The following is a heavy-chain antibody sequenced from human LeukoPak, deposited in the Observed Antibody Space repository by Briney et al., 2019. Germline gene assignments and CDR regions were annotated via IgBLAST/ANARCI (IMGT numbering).Heavy chain of an antibody. J-gene: IGHJ5*02. CDR2: IKQDGSEK. Sequence: GGSLRLSCAASGFTFSSYWMSWVRQAPGKGLEWVANIKQDGSEKYYVDSVKGRFTISRDNAKNSLYLQMNSLRAEDTAVYYCARQVWSGHYSWFDPWGQGTLVTVSS. CDR1: GFTFSSYW. CDR3: ARQVWSGHYSWFDP. D-gene: IGHD3-3*01. V-gene: IGHV3-7*01.